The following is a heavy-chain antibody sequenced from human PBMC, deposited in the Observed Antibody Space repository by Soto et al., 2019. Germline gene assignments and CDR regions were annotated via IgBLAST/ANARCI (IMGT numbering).Heavy chain of an antibody. Sequence: SXKVSCQASGYTXSGYYMDWVRQAPGQGLEWMGWINPNSGGTNYAQKFQGRVTMTSYTSIITAYMELSRMKAYATAVYDFARGKGNSYGTSLDYWGQGTLVTVSS. J-gene: IGHJ4*02. V-gene: IGHV1-2*02. D-gene: IGHD5-18*01. CDR2: INPNSGGT. CDR1: GYTXSGYY. CDR3: ARGKGNSYGTSLDY.